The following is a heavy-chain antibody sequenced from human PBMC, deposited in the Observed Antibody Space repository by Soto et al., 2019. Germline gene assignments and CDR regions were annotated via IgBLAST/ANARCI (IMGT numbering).Heavy chain of an antibody. CDR1: GDSISSPNW. CDR3: ERHEDYWHLEY. J-gene: IGHJ4*02. CDR2: IYHSGST. V-gene: IGHV4-4*02. D-gene: IGHD2-15*01. Sequence: PSETLSLTCGISGDSISSPNWWTWVRQPPGEGLEWIGEIYHSGSTNYNPSLKSRVTISLDKSKNQFSLRLRSLTAADTAIYYCERHEDYWHLEYWGRGNLVTVS.